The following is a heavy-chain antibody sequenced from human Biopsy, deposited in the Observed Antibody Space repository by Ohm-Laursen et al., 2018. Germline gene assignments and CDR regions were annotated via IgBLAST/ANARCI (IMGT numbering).Heavy chain of an antibody. D-gene: IGHD3-9*01. CDR3: VREPKTGTAEAWYFDL. CDR2: ISYNDRT. Sequence: SETLSLTCSVSGASVKTSGYFWAWIRQRPGKGFEWIGYISYNDRTHYNPSLTIRLAISFDTSNNRISLQLRSVSAADTAVYYCVREPKTGTAEAWYFDLWGRGSPVTVPS. J-gene: IGHJ2*01. CDR1: GASVKTSGYF. V-gene: IGHV4-31*03.